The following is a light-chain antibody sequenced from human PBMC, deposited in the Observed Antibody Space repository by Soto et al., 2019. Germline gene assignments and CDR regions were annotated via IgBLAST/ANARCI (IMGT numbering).Light chain of an antibody. CDR3: QQYNNWPLT. CDR2: GAS. V-gene: IGKV3-15*01. CDR1: QSVSSN. Sequence: EIVMTQSPATLSVSTGERATLSCRASQSVSSNLAWYQQKPGQAPRLLIYGASTRATGIPARFSGSGSGTEFTLTISSLQSEDFAVYYCQQYNNWPLTFGQGTRLEIK. J-gene: IGKJ5*01.